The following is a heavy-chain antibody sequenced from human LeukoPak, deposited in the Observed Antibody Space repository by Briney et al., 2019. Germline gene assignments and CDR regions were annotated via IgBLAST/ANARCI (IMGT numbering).Heavy chain of an antibody. D-gene: IGHD1-26*01. J-gene: IGHJ4*02. CDR3: ARDTEWALDF. V-gene: IGHV1-46*01. CDR1: GYTFSSHK. Sequence: ASVKVSCKASGYTFSSHKMHWVRQAPGQGLEWMGIISPSSGSRIYAQTFQGRVTLTSDTSTSTFYMELSSLRSEDTAVYQCARDTEWALDFWGQGTLVTVSS. CDR2: ISPSSGSR.